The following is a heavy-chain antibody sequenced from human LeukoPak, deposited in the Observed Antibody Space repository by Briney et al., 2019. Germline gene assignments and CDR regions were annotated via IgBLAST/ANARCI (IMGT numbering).Heavy chain of an antibody. Sequence: GGSLRLSCAASGFTLSSYAMSWVRQAPGKGLEWVSAISGSGGSKYYADSVKGRFTISRDNSKNTLYLQMNSLRAEDTAVYYCAKDPYSSSWNNWFDPWGQGTLVTVSS. J-gene: IGHJ5*02. CDR3: AKDPYSSSWNNWFDP. V-gene: IGHV3-23*01. CDR1: GFTLSSYA. CDR2: ISGSGGSK. D-gene: IGHD6-13*01.